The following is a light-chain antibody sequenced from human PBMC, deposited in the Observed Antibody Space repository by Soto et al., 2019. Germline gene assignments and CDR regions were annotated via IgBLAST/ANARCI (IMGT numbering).Light chain of an antibody. CDR1: QTVSSY. CDR3: QPYNNWPLT. Sequence: EIVLTQPPATLSLSPGERATLSCRASQTVSSYLLWYQQKRGQAPRLLIYDTSTRATGVPTRFSGSRSGAEFTLTINSLQSEDFAVYYCQPYNNWPLTFGGGTKVDIK. J-gene: IGKJ4*01. CDR2: DTS. V-gene: IGKV3-15*01.